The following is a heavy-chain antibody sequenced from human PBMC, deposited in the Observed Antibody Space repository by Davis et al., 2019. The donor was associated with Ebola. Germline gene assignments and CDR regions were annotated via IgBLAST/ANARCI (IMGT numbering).Heavy chain of an antibody. CDR2: ISGRGDST. CDR3: AKTVVVITARFDN. D-gene: IGHD2-15*01. J-gene: IGHJ4*02. V-gene: IGHV3-23*01. CDR1: GFTFGSYV. Sequence: GESLKISCAASGFTFGSYVMSWVRQAPGKGLEWLSSISGRGDSTYYADSVKGRFTISRDNSKNTLYLQMNSLRAEDTAIYYCAKTVVVITARFDNWGQGTLVTVSS.